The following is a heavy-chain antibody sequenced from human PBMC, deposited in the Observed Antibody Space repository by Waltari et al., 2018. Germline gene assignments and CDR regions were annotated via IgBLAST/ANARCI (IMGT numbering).Heavy chain of an antibody. D-gene: IGHD4-4*01. J-gene: IGHJ4*02. Sequence: QVQLVESGGGLVRPGGSLRLSCAASGFTFTYHYMSWIRQAPGKGLEWVSFISSNSRYTNDADSVKGRFVISRDNTKNSLYLQMNSLRADDTAVYYCARGRDDYNPQPFDYWGPGTLVTVSP. CDR1: GFTFTYHY. CDR2: ISSNSRYT. V-gene: IGHV3-11*06. CDR3: ARGRDDYNPQPFDY.